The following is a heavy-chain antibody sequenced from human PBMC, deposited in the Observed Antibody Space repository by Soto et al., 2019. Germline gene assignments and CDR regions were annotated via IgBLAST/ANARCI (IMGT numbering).Heavy chain of an antibody. CDR2: INPSGGST. V-gene: IGHV1-46*01. Sequence: ASVKVSCKASGYTFTSYYMHWVRQAPGQGLEWMGIINPSGGSTSYAQKFQGRVTMTRDTSTSTVYMELSSLRSEDTAVYYCARAIVLVRSSGYPDAFDIWGQGTMVTVSS. CDR3: ARAIVLVRSSGYPDAFDI. CDR1: GYTFTSYY. D-gene: IGHD3-22*01. J-gene: IGHJ3*02.